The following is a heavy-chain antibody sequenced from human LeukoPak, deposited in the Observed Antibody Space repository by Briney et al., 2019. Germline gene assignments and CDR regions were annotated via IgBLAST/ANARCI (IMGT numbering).Heavy chain of an antibody. CDR3: ARHSDYYDSTGSNWYFDL. Sequence: PSETLSLTCTVSGGSISSSYYYWGWIRQPPGKALEWIGSIYYSGSTFYTPSLKSRVTISVDTSKNQLSLKLSSVTAADTAVYFCARHSDYYDSTGSNWYFDLWGRGTLVTVSS. D-gene: IGHD3-22*01. V-gene: IGHV4-39*01. CDR2: IYYSGST. CDR1: GGSISSSYYY. J-gene: IGHJ2*01.